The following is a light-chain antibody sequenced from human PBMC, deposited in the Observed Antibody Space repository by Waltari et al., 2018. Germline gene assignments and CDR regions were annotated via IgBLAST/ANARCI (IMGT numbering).Light chain of an antibody. CDR2: GAS. V-gene: IGKV1-27*01. J-gene: IGKJ1*01. CDR3: QNFHPAPRT. Sequence: DIQMTQSPSSLSASVGDRVTLSCRASQHIGNYLAWYQQKPGKSPELLIYGASTLQSGVPARFSGSGSGTDFTLTITSLQPDDFATYFCQNFHPAPRTFGQGTKVEF. CDR1: QHIGNY.